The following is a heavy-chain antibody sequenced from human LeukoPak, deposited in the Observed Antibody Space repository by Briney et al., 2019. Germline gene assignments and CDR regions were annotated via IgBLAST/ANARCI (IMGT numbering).Heavy chain of an antibody. Sequence: GGSLRLSCAASGFTFSTYWMHWVRQAPGKGLVWLSRVNDDGSGTSYADSVKGRFTISRDNGKNILFLQMDSLRAEDTAVYFCARSQRGYSYGEHWGQGTPVTVSS. D-gene: IGHD5-18*01. J-gene: IGHJ4*02. CDR1: GFTFSTYW. CDR2: VNDDGSGT. V-gene: IGHV3-74*01. CDR3: ARSQRGYSYGEH.